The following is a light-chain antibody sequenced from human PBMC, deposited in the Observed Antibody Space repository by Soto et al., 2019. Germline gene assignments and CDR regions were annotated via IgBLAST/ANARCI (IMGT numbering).Light chain of an antibody. CDR3: QHSYGTQYT. Sequence: DIQMTQSPSSLSASVGDRVTITCRASQTINVFLNWYQQKPGKAPKLLIYTASTLYSGVPSRFSGSGSGTDFTLTISRLQPEDFETYYCQHSYGTQYTFGQGTKMEIK. CDR1: QTINVF. CDR2: TAS. J-gene: IGKJ2*01. V-gene: IGKV1-39*01.